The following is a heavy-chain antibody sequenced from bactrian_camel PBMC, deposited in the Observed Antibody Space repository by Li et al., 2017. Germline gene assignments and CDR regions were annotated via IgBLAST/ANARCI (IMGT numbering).Heavy chain of an antibody. V-gene: IGHV3-3*01. Sequence: QVQLVESGGGSVQAGGSLRLSCAASGYTYSSYCMGWFRQAPGKEREGVAAINRSGGYTNYADSVKGRFTITRDNAQNTIYLQMSRLKPEDSGMYYCAAYAEWRPLIEDGGLPSELGFDYWGQGTQVTVS. CDR1: GYTYSSYC. D-gene: IGHD1*01. CDR3: AAYAEWRPLIEDGGLPSELGFDY. J-gene: IGHJ4*01. CDR2: INRSGGYT.